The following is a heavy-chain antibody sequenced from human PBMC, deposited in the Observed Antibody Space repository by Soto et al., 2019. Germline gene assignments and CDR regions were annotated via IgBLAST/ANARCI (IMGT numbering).Heavy chain of an antibody. CDR3: ARGYGDYGY. D-gene: IGHD4-17*01. CDR1: GGSISSYY. V-gene: IGHV4-59*01. CDR2: IYYSGST. J-gene: IGHJ4*02. Sequence: SETLSLTCTFSGGSISSYYWSWIRQPPGKGLEWIGYIYYSGSTNYNPSLKSRVTISVDTSKNQFSLKLSSVTAADTAVYYCARGYGDYGYWGQGTQVTVSS.